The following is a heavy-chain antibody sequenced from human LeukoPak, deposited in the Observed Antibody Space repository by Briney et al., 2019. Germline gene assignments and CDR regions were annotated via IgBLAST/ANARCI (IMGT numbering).Heavy chain of an antibody. J-gene: IGHJ4*02. Sequence: GGSLRLSRAASGLTFSRYAKSWGRPAPGKGLEWVSAISGRGGCTYYADSRKGRFHHPREHSQNTLYLQMNSLRAEEPAGIYWANMYCDPVDHGGQGTLVTLSS. CDR2: ISGRGGCT. V-gene: IGHV3-23*01. D-gene: IGHD2-8*02. CDR3: ANMYCDPVDH. CDR1: GLTFSRYA.